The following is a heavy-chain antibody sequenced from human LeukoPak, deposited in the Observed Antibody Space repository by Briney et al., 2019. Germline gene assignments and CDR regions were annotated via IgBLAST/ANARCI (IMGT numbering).Heavy chain of an antibody. CDR2: INHSGST. J-gene: IGHJ6*03. D-gene: IGHD2-2*01. CDR1: GGSFSGYY. CDR3: AKRPSITTPSRYHMDV. V-gene: IGHV4-34*01. Sequence: PSETLTLTCAVYGGSFSGYYWSWIRQPPGKGLEWIGEINHSGSTNYNPSLKRRVTISVDTSKNQFSLKLSSVTAADTAVYYCAKRPSITTPSRYHMDVWGKGTTVTISS.